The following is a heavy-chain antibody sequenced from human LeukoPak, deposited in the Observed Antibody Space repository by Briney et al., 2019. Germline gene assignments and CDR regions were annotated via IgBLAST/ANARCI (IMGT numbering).Heavy chain of an antibody. CDR1: GGSISSSSYY. D-gene: IGHD2-15*01. J-gene: IGHJ4*02. CDR3: ARVGYCSGGSCFDY. CDR2: IYYSGST. V-gene: IGHV4-39*07. Sequence: SETLSLTCTVSGGSISSSSYYWGWIRQPPGKGLEWIGSIYYSGSTYYNPSLKSRVTMSVDTSKNQFSLKLSSVTAADTAVYYCARVGYCSGGSCFDYWGQGTLVTVSS.